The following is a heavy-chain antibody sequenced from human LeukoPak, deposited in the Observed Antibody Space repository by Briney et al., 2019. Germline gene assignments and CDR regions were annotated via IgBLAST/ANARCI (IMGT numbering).Heavy chain of an antibody. CDR1: GGSISSYY. J-gene: IGHJ4*02. CDR2: IYTSGSS. D-gene: IGHD3-22*01. CDR3: ARDCLLGSSDYFFNS. V-gene: IGHV4-4*07. Sequence: PSETLSLTCTVSGGSISSYYWSWIRQPAGKGLEWIGRIYTSGSSKYNPSLKSRITMSIDTSKNQFSLKLSSVTAADTAVYYCARDCLLGSSDYFFNSWGPGTLVTVSS.